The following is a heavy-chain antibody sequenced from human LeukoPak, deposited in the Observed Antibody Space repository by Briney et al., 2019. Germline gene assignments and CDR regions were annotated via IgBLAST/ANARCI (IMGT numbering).Heavy chain of an antibody. CDR3: AKDLEDYGGNSDEGTFDY. V-gene: IGHV3-23*01. Sequence: GGSLRLSCAASGFTFSSYAMSWVRQAPGKGLEWVSTISGSGGSTYYADSVKGRFTISRDNSKNTLYLQMNSLRAEDTAVYYCAKDLEDYGGNSDEGTFDYWGQGTLVTVSS. D-gene: IGHD4-23*01. CDR1: GFTFSSYA. CDR2: ISGSGGST. J-gene: IGHJ4*02.